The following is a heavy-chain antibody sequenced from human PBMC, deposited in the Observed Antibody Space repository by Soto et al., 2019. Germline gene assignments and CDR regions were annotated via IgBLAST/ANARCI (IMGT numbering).Heavy chain of an antibody. CDR3: AREGYSYGPYFDY. CDR2: IKQDGSDQ. V-gene: IGHV3-7*01. Sequence: APGKGLEWVANIKQDGSDQYYVGSVTGRFTISRDNAKNSLYLHMNSLRAEDTAVYYCAREGYSYGPYFDYLGQGTLVTVSS. J-gene: IGHJ4*02. D-gene: IGHD5-18*01.